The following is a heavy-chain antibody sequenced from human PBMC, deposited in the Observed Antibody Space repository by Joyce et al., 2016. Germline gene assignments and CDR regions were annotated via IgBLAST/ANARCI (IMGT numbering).Heavy chain of an antibody. CDR3: ARDDYGGNPFDY. CDR1: GFTFMSYS. J-gene: IGHJ4*02. Sequence: EVQLVESGGGLVQPGGSLRLSCAASGFTFMSYSMNWVRQAPVKGLEWVSYISSSSSTIYYAGSVKGRFTISRDNAKNSLYLQMNSLRAEDTAVYYCARDDYGGNPFDYWGQGTLVTVSS. D-gene: IGHD4-23*01. V-gene: IGHV3-48*04. CDR2: ISSSSSTI.